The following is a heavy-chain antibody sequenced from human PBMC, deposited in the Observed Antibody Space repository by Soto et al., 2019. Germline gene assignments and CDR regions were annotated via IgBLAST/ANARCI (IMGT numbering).Heavy chain of an antibody. CDR1: GYTFTSYY. V-gene: IGHV1-46*01. D-gene: IGHD2-15*01. J-gene: IGHJ3*02. Sequence: QVQLVQSGAEVKKPGASVKVSCKASGYTFTSYYMHWVRQAPGQGLEWMGIINPSGGSTSYAQKFQGRVTMTRNTSTSTVYMELSSLRSEYTAVYYCARGRLGYCSGGSCYCDIWGQGTMVTVSS. CDR3: ARGRLGYCSGGSCYCDI. CDR2: INPSGGST.